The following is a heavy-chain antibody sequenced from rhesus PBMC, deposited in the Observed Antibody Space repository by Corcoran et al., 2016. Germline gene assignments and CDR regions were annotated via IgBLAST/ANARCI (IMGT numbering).Heavy chain of an antibody. CDR2: IIPLVSKP. CDR3: ARGWRAAGYGLDS. CDR1: GFTFGCYA. D-gene: IGHD6-13*01. Sequence: QVQMVQSGAEVKQPGSSVKVSYKASGFTFGCYALRLVPQAPGHGIEWMGFIIPLVSKPNVDEKFQGRVTITADTSTGTAYMELISLRSEDTAVYYCARGWRAAGYGLDSWGQGVVVTVSS. J-gene: IGHJ6*01. V-gene: IGHV1-198*02.